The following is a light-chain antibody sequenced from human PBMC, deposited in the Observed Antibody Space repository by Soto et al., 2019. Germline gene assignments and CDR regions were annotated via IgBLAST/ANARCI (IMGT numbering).Light chain of an antibody. CDR1: SSDVGNYKY. V-gene: IGLV2-14*01. CDR3: FSYTSSGTYV. CDR2: EVS. Sequence: SVLTQPASVSGSPGQSITISCTGTSSDVGNYKYVSWYQQHPGKAPKLMIYEVSNRPSGVSTRFSGSKSGNTASLTISGLQAEDETDYYCFSYTSSGTYVFGTGTKVTVL. J-gene: IGLJ1*01.